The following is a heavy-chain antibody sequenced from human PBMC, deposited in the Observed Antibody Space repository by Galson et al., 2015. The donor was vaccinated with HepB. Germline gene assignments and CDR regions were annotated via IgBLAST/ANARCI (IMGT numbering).Heavy chain of an antibody. Sequence: SLRLSCAASGFTFSSYGMHWVRQAPGKGLEWVAVIWYDGSNKYYADSVKGRFTISRDNSKNTLYLQMNSLRAEDTAVYYCARSWGYDSWFDPWGQGTLVTVSS. V-gene: IGHV3-33*01. J-gene: IGHJ5*02. CDR3: ARSWGYDSWFDP. CDR2: IWYDGSNK. CDR1: GFTFSSYG. D-gene: IGHD5-12*01.